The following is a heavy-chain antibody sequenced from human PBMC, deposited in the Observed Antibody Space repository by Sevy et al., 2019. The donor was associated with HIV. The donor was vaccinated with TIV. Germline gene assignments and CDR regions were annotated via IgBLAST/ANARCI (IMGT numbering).Heavy chain of an antibody. V-gene: IGHV4-30-4*01. Sequence: SETLSLTCTVSGGSISSGDYYWSWIRQPPGKGLEWIGYIYYSWSTYYYPSLKSRVTISVDTSKNQFSLKLSSVTAADTAVYYCAGGSVIYGDYGEYFQHWGQGTLVTVSS. CDR2: IYYSWST. D-gene: IGHD4-17*01. J-gene: IGHJ1*01. CDR3: AGGSVIYGDYGEYFQH. CDR1: GGSISSGDYY.